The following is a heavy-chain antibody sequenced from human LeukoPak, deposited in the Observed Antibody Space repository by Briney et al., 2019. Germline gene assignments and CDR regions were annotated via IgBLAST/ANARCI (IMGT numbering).Heavy chain of an antibody. Sequence: GASVKVSCKVSGYTLTELSMHWVRQAPGKGLEWMGGFDPEDGETIYAQKFQGRVTMTEDTSTDTAYMELSSLRSEDTAVYYCARDYSSSSEDYYYYYMDVWGKGTTVTVSS. V-gene: IGHV1-24*01. J-gene: IGHJ6*03. CDR1: GYTLTELS. CDR3: ARDYSSSSEDYYYYYMDV. D-gene: IGHD6-6*01. CDR2: FDPEDGET.